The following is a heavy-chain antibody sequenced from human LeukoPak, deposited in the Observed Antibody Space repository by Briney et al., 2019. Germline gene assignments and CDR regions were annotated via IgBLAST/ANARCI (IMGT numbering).Heavy chain of an antibody. Sequence: GGSLRLSCAASGFTFNNYWMSWVRLAPGKGLEWVANIKKDGSEKFYVDSVKGRFTISRDNAKNSLYLQMNSLRADDTAVYYCARGGTYSSSCPRDWGQGTLVTVSS. J-gene: IGHJ4*02. CDR2: IKKDGSEK. D-gene: IGHD6-13*01. CDR3: ARGGTYSSSCPRD. V-gene: IGHV3-7*03. CDR1: GFTFNNYW.